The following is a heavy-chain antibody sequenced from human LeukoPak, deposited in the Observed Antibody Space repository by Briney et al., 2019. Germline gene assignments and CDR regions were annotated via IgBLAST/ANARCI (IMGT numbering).Heavy chain of an antibody. V-gene: IGHV3-23*01. J-gene: IGHJ4*02. CDR1: GFTFSSYA. CDR2: ISGSGGST. CDR3: AKGRSYSSGWYWDL. Sequence: GGSRRFSCEASGFTFSSYAMSWVGKAPGKGLRWFSAISGSGGSTYYADSMKGRFTISRDNSKNTLYLQMNSLRAEDTAVYYCAKGRSYSSGWYWDLWGQGTLVTVSS. D-gene: IGHD6-19*01.